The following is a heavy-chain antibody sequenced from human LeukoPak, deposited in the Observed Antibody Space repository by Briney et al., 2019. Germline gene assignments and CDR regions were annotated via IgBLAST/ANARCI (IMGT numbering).Heavy chain of an antibody. D-gene: IGHD3-10*01. J-gene: IGHJ3*02. V-gene: IGHV1-69*05. CDR3: ARGPPRAGSAFDI. CDR1: GGTFSSYA. CDR2: IIPIFGTA. Sequence: SVKVSCKASGGTFSSYAISWVRQAPGQGLEWMGGIIPIFGTANYAQKFQGRVTITTDESTSTAYMELSSLRSEDTAVYYCARGPPRAGSAFDIWGQGTMVTVSS.